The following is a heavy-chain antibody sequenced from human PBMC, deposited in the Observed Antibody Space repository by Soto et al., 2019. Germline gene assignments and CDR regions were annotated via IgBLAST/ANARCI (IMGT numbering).Heavy chain of an antibody. D-gene: IGHD3-10*01. CDR2: VNPILSMS. V-gene: IGHV1-69*02. CDR3: ASSYGSGYRAFDY. Sequence: QVQLVQSGAEVKRPGSSVKVSCKASGDTFNFYSISWVRQAPGVGLEWVGRVNPILSMSNYAKRFQGRVTMTADKSTSTAYMELRSLRSEDTAIYYCASSYGSGYRAFDYWGQGALVSVSS. CDR1: GDTFNFYS. J-gene: IGHJ4*02.